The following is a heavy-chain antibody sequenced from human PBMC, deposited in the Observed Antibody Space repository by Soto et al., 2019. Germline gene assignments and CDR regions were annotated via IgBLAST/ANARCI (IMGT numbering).Heavy chain of an antibody. CDR1: GGSVSSSSYY. V-gene: IGHV4-39*01. CDR2: IYYTGST. D-gene: IGHD1-26*01. CDR3: AGRRAGDYYFDY. J-gene: IGHJ4*02. Sequence: QLQLQESGPGLVKPSETLSLTCTVSGGSVSSSSYYWGWIRQPPGKGLEWIGTIYYTGSTSYSPSLKSRVTISVDTSKTQFSLNLKSVTAADTAVYYCAGRRAGDYYFDYWGQGTLFTVSS.